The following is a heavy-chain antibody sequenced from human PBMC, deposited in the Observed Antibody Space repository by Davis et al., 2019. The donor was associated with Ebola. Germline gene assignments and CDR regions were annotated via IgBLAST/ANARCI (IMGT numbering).Heavy chain of an antibody. CDR1: GYSFSNYW. D-gene: IGHD1-26*01. V-gene: IGHV5-51*01. Sequence: GGSLRLSCKGSGYSFSNYWIGWVRQMPGKGLEWMGIIYPGDSDTRYSPSFQGQVTISADKSISTAYLQWSSLKASDTAMYYCARRGLGGATDWFDPWGQGTLVTVSS. CDR2: IYPGDSDT. J-gene: IGHJ5*02. CDR3: ARRGLGGATDWFDP.